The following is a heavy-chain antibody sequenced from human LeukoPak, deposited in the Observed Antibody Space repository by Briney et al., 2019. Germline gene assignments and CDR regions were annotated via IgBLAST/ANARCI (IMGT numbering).Heavy chain of an antibody. CDR1: GFTVSSNY. CDR2: IYSGGST. J-gene: IGHJ4*02. V-gene: IGHV3-53*01. Sequence: GSLRLSCAAAGFTVSSNYMSWVRQAPGKGLEWVSVIYSGGSTYYADSVKGRFTISRDNSKNTLYLQMNSLRAEDTAVYYCARVSRDGYAYDYWGQGTLVTVSS. D-gene: IGHD5-18*01. CDR3: ARVSRDGYAYDY.